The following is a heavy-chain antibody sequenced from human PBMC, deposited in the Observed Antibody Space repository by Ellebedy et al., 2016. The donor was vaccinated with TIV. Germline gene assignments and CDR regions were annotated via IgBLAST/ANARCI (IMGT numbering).Heavy chain of an antibody. V-gene: IGHV4-31*01. D-gene: IGHD5-24*01. J-gene: IGHJ4*02. CDR3: ARTGNERWDHFDT. Sequence: SETLSLTCTVSGGSISSGGYYWSWIRQHPGKGLEWIGYIYDSGSTYYNPSLKSLVTISADTSKNQFSLKLRSVTAADTAVYYCARTGNERWDHFDTWGQGTLVTVSS. CDR1: GGSISSGGYY. CDR2: IYDSGST.